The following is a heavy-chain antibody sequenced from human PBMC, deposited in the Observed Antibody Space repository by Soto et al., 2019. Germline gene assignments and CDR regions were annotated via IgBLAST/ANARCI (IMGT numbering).Heavy chain of an antibody. CDR3: ARRWGYDAFDI. D-gene: IGHD3-16*01. CDR1: GFTFSSSA. V-gene: IGHV1-58*01. Sequence: SVKVSCKTSGFTFSSSAVHWVRQARGHRLQWIGWIDVGSGNANYAQMLQERIGISRDMSTSTAYMELSSLRPEDTAVYYCARRWGYDAFDIWGQGTMVTVSS. J-gene: IGHJ3*02. CDR2: IDVGSGNA.